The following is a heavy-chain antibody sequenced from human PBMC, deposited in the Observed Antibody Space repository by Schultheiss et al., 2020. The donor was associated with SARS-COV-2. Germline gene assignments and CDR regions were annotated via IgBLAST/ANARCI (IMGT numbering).Heavy chain of an antibody. CDR1: GFTFSSYE. D-gene: IGHD1-14*01. CDR2: IGTAGDP. Sequence: GGSLRLSCAASGFTFSSYEMNWVRQAPGKGLEWVSAIGTAGDPYYPGSVKGRFTISRENAKNSLYLQMNSLRAGDTAVYYCARGNNYYYYYYMDVWGKGTTVTVSS. V-gene: IGHV3-13*05. CDR3: ARGNNYYYYYYMDV. J-gene: IGHJ6*03.